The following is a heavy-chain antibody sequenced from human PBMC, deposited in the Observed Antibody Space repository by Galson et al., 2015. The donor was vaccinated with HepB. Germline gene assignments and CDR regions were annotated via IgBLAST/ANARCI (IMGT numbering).Heavy chain of an antibody. CDR3: AKGLRYCSSTSCPTGYFQH. D-gene: IGHD2-2*01. CDR1: GFTFSSYG. V-gene: IGHV3-30*02. CDR2: IRYDGSNK. Sequence: SLRLSCAASGFTFSSYGMHWVRQAPGKGLEWVAFIRYDGSNKYYVDSVKGRFTISRDKSTLYLQMNSLRAEDTAMYYCAKGLRYCSSTSCPTGYFQHWGQGTLVTVSS. J-gene: IGHJ1*01.